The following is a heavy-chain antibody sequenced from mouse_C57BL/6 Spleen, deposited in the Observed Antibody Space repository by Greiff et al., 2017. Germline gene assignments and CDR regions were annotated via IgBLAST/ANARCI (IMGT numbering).Heavy chain of an antibody. CDR1: GYTFTDYN. CDR3: ARVDDGYYSFDY. J-gene: IGHJ2*01. V-gene: IGHV1-18*01. Sequence: VQLKQSGPELVKPGASVKIPCKASGYTFTDYNMAWVKQSHGKSLEWIGDINPNNGGTIYNQKFKGKATLTVDKSSSTAYMELRSLTSEDTAVYYCARVDDGYYSFDYWGQGTTLTVSS. D-gene: IGHD2-3*01. CDR2: INPNNGGT.